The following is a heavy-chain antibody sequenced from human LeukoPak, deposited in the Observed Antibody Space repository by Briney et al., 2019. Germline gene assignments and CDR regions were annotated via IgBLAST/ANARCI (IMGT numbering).Heavy chain of an antibody. J-gene: IGHJ3*02. D-gene: IGHD6-19*01. CDR1: GGSFSGYY. Sequence: SETLSLTCAVYGGSFSGYYWSWIRQPPGKGLEWIGEINHSGSTNYNPSLKSRVTISVDTSKNQFSLKLSSVTAADTAVYYCARGRIAVAGTDTRAFDIWGQGTMVTVSS. V-gene: IGHV4-34*01. CDR3: ARGRIAVAGTDTRAFDI. CDR2: INHSGST.